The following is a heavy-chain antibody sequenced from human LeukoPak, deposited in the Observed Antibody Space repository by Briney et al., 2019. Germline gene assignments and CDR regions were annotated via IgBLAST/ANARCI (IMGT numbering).Heavy chain of an antibody. Sequence: GGSLSLSCALSGFILTNYWMHGVRDDPGQRVVSVSYISSDGSVTKYADSVKGRFTISRDNTVNTLYLQMNSLRVEDTAVYYCVRGSLRLPRSTPDYWGQGTLVTVST. CDR1: GFILTNYW. CDR3: VRGSLRLPRSTPDY. V-gene: IGHV3-74*03. D-gene: IGHD2-21*02. CDR2: ISSDGSVT. J-gene: IGHJ4*02.